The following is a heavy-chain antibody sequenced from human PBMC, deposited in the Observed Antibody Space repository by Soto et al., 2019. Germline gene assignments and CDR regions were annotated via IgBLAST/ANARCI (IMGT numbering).Heavy chain of an antibody. CDR1: GGTFSSYA. CDR3: ARDLGKVPAASQY. J-gene: IGHJ4*02. V-gene: IGHV1-69*13. D-gene: IGHD2-2*01. CDR2: IIPIFGTA. Sequence: EASVKVSCKASGGTFSSYAISWVRQAPGQGLEWMGGIIPIFGTANYAQKFQGSVTITADESTSTAYMELSSLRSEDTAVYYCARDLGKVPAASQYWGQGTLGTVS.